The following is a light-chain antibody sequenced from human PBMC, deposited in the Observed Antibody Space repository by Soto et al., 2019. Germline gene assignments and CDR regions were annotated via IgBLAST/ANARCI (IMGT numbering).Light chain of an antibody. CDR3: QQFYSTLPT. CDR2: WAS. J-gene: IGKJ1*01. CDR1: QSVLSSSDNQNY. Sequence: DIVMTQSPDSLAVSLGERATINCKSSQSVLSSSDNQNYLAWYQQKPGQPPKLLFYWASTRDSGVTDRFSGSGSGTDFTLTSSSLQAEDVAIYHCQQFYSTLPTFGQGTKVEIK. V-gene: IGKV4-1*01.